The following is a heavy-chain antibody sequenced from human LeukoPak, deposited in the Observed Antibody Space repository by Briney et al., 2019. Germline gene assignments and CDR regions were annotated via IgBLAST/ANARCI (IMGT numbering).Heavy chain of an antibody. Sequence: GGSLRLSCAASGFTFSCYEMNWLRQAPGKGLEWVAYISSSGSTIYYADSVKGRFTISRDNAKKSLYLQMNSLRAEDTAVYYCARIDSNYDYYYYMDVWGKGTTVTVSS. D-gene: IGHD4-11*01. CDR2: ISSSGSTI. J-gene: IGHJ6*03. CDR1: GFTFSCYE. CDR3: ARIDSNYDYYYYMDV. V-gene: IGHV3-48*03.